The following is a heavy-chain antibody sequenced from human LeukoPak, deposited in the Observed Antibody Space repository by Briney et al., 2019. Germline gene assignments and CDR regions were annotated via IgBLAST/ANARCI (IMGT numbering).Heavy chain of an antibody. V-gene: IGHV1-18*01. CDR1: GYTFATYG. J-gene: IGHJ4*02. CDR3: ARAPVCADHDY. CDR2: ISAYNGDT. Sequence: ASVRVSCKASGYTFATYGVSWVRQAPGQGLEWMGWISAYNGDTNFAPKFQGRVTMTTDTSTNTAYMELRSLKSDDTAMYYCARAPVCADHDYWGQGTLVTVSS.